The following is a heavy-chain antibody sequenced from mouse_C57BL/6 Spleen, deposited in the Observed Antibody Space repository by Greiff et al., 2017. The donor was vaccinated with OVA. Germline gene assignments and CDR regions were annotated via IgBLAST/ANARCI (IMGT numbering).Heavy chain of an antibody. CDR3: ARSQLITTVVSPYYVDY. J-gene: IGHJ2*01. CDR1: GYTFTSYW. V-gene: IGHV1-55*01. Sequence: QVQLKQPGAELVKPGASVKMSCKASGYTFTSYWITWVQQRPGQGLAWIGDIYPGSGSTNYTEKFKSKATLTVDTSSSTAYMQLSSLTSEDSAVYYCARSQLITTVVSPYYVDYGGQGTTRTVSS. D-gene: IGHD1-1*01. CDR2: IYPGSGST.